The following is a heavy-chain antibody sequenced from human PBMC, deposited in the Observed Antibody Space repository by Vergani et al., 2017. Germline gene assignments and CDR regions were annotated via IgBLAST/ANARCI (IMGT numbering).Heavy chain of an antibody. V-gene: IGHV4-30-2*01. D-gene: IGHD3-10*01. CDR1: GGSISSGGYS. CDR2: IYYSGST. Sequence: QLQLQESGSGLVKPSQTLSLTCAVSGGSISSGGYSWSWIRQPPGKGLEWIGYIYYSGSTNYNPSLKSRVTISVDTSKNQFSLKLSSVTAADTAVYYCARGGTGESDAFDIWGQGTMVTVSS. CDR3: ARGGTGESDAFDI. J-gene: IGHJ3*02.